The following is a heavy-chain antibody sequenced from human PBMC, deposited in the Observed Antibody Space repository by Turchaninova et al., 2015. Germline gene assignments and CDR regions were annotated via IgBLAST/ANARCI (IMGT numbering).Heavy chain of an antibody. V-gene: IGHV6-1*01. CDR3: ARRVSGYGMDV. CDR1: GDSVSSNSSG. CDR2: TYYRSKWKN. D-gene: IGHD3-3*01. J-gene: IGHJ6*02. Sequence: QVQLQQSGLGLVKPSQTLSLTCVISGDSVSSNSSGWNWVRQSPSRGLEGLGRTYYRSKWKNHYAPSVESRIIITPDTSKNQFSLHLNSVTPEDAAVYYCARRVSGYGMDVWGQGTTVTVSS.